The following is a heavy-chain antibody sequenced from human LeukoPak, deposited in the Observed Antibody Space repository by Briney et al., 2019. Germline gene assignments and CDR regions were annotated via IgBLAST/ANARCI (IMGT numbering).Heavy chain of an antibody. CDR1: GFTFSSNS. V-gene: IGHV3-66*03. CDR3: AKDRCSNGIGCLYYYMDV. CDR2: IYSDNT. D-gene: IGHD2-8*01. Sequence: GGSLRLSCTVSGFTFSSNSMSWVRQAPGKGLEWVSFIYSDNTHYSDSVKGRFTISRDRSKNIPYLQMNSLRPEDTAVYYCAKDRCSNGIGCLYYYMDVWGKGTTVTISS. J-gene: IGHJ6*03.